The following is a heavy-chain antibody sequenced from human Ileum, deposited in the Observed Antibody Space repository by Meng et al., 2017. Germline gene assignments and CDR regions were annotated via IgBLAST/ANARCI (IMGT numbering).Heavy chain of an antibody. V-gene: IGHV4-34*01. CDR2: INHSGST. Sequence: QVQLQQWGAGLLQPSGTLSPTWPVYGGSLSGYYWGWIPQPPGKGLEWIGEINHSGSTNYNPSLKSRVTISVDTSKNQFSLKLSSVTAADTAVYYCATNWYFDLWGRGTLVTVSS. CDR3: ATNWYFDL. J-gene: IGHJ2*01. CDR1: GGSLSGYY.